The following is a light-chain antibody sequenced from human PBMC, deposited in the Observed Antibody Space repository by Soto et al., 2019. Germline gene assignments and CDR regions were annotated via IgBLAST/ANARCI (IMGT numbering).Light chain of an antibody. Sequence: QAVVTQPPSVSGAPGQRVTISCTGSSSNIGAGYDVHWYQQLPGTAPKLLIYINTNRPSGVPVRFSGSKSATSASLAITGLQAEDEADYYCHSYDSSLSGWVFGGGTKLTVL. CDR1: SSNIGAGYD. CDR2: INT. J-gene: IGLJ3*02. V-gene: IGLV1-40*01. CDR3: HSYDSSLSGWV.